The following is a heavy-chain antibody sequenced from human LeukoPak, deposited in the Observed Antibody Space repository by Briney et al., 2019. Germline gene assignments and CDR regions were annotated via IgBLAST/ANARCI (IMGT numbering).Heavy chain of an antibody. J-gene: IGHJ3*02. Sequence: GGSLRLSCAASGFTFSSYSMNWVRQAPGKGLEWVSSISSSSSYIYYADSVKGRFTISRVNAKNSLYLQMNSLRAEDTAVYYCARLAAAYDAFDIWGQGTMVTVSS. CDR2: ISSSSSYI. V-gene: IGHV3-21*01. CDR1: GFTFSSYS. CDR3: ARLAAAYDAFDI. D-gene: IGHD6-13*01.